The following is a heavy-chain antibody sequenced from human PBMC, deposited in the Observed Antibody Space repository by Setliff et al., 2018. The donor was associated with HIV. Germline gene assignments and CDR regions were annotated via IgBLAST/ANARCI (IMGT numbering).Heavy chain of an antibody. V-gene: IGHV1-18*01. Sequence: ASVKVSCKTSGYTFVKFGISWVRQAPGQGLEWLGWSSPNGNTKNHHKFQGRVTMTTDTSTSTAYMELRSLRSDDTAVYYCARGRGRYYDSRSYLDYWGQGTLVTVSS. D-gene: IGHD3-22*01. CDR2: SSPNGNT. CDR3: ARGRGRYYDSRSYLDY. J-gene: IGHJ4*02. CDR1: GYTFVKFG.